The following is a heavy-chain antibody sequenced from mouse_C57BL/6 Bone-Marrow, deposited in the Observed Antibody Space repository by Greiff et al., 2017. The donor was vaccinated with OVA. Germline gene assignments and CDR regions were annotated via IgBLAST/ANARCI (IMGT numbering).Heavy chain of an antibody. Sequence: DVKLQESGGGLVKPGGSLKLSCAASGFTFSSYTMSWVRQTPEKRLEWVATISGGGGNTYYPDSVKGRFTISRDNAKNTLYLQMSSLRSEDTALYYCARRALYYYGSSPWYFDVWGTGTTVTVSS. D-gene: IGHD1-1*01. V-gene: IGHV5-9*01. CDR1: GFTFSSYT. CDR2: ISGGGGNT. CDR3: ARRALYYYGSSPWYFDV. J-gene: IGHJ1*03.